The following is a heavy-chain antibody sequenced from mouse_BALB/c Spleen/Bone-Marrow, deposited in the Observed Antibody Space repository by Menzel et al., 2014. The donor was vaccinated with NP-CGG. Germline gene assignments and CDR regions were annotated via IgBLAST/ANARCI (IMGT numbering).Heavy chain of an antibody. CDR1: GYTFSSYW. J-gene: IGHJ3*01. V-gene: IGHV1-9*01. Sequence: QVQLQQSGAELMKPGASVKISCKATGYTFSSYWIEWVKQRPGHGLEWIGEILPGSDSTNYNENFKGKATFTADTSSNTAYMQLNSLTSEVSAVYFCARDSSDYLAWFAYWGQGTLVTVSA. CDR2: ILPGSDST. CDR3: ARDSSDYLAWFAY. D-gene: IGHD3-2*01.